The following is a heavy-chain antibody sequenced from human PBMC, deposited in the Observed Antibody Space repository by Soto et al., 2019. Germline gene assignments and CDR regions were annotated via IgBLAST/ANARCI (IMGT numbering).Heavy chain of an antibody. Sequence: TLSLTCTVSGGSISSGNHYWSWIRQPPGKGLEWIGFISYSGTTHYSASLRSRVSISVDTSKNQFSLDLSSVTAADTAVYYCARGGSRFFGVSGMDAWGQGTTVTVSS. V-gene: IGHV4-30-4*01. J-gene: IGHJ6*02. D-gene: IGHD3-3*01. CDR2: ISYSGTT. CDR1: GGSISSGNHY. CDR3: ARGGSRFFGVSGMDA.